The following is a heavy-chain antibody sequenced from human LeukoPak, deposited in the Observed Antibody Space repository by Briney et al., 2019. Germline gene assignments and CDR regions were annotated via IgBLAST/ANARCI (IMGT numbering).Heavy chain of an antibody. CDR3: ATAIPGVVVPAATGGGYYCYMDV. V-gene: IGHV1-24*01. CDR1: GYTLTELS. CDR2: LDPEDGET. Sequence: GASVKVSCKVSGYTLTELSMHWVRQAPGKGLEWMGGLDPEDGETIYAQKFQGRVTMTEDTSTDTAYMELSSLRSEDTAVYYCATAIPGVVVPAATGGGYYCYMDVWGKGTTVTVSS. J-gene: IGHJ6*03. D-gene: IGHD2-2*01.